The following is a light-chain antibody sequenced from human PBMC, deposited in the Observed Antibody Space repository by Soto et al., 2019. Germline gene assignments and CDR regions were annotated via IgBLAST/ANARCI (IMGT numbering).Light chain of an antibody. CDR3: RVWWITSDHYV. J-gene: IGLJ1*01. CDR2: YDS. CDR1: NIGSKR. V-gene: IGLV3-21*01. Sequence: SYELTQPPSVSVAPEKTARLTCGGDNIGSKRVHWYRQKPGQAPVLVIYYDSDRPSGIPERCSGSNSGNTATLTINRVQAGDDADDYCRVWWITSDHYVFGTGTKLTVL.